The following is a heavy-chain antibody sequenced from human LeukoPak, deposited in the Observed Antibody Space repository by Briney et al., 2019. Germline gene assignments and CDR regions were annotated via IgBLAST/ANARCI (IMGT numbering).Heavy chain of an antibody. Sequence: GGSLRLSCAASGFTFSSYAMSWVRQAPGKGLEWVSAISGSGGSTYYADSVKGRFTISRDNSKNTLFLQMNSLSVEDTAIYYCARDSYFDFWGDVWGQGTTVIVSS. V-gene: IGHV3-23*01. CDR3: ARDSYFDFWGDV. J-gene: IGHJ6*02. D-gene: IGHD3-3*01. CDR2: ISGSGGST. CDR1: GFTFSSYA.